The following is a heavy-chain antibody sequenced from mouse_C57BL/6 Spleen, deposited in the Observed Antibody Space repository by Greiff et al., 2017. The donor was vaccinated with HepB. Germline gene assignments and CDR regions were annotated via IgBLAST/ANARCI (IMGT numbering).Heavy chain of an antibody. J-gene: IGHJ2*01. Sequence: DVKLVESGGDLVKPGGSLKLSCAASGFTFSSYGMSWVRQTPDKRLEWVATISSGGSYTYYPDSVKGRFTISRDNAKNTLYLQMSSLKSEDTAMYYCARHETGTGDYWGQGTTLTVSS. CDR1: GFTFSSYG. V-gene: IGHV5-6*02. CDR2: ISSGGSYT. CDR3: ARHETGTGDY. D-gene: IGHD4-1*01.